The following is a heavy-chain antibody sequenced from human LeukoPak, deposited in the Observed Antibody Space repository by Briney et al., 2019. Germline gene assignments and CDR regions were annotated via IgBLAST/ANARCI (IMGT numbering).Heavy chain of an antibody. CDR2: IYHSGST. Sequence: SETLSLTCTVSGGSISSGTYYWAWIRQPPGKGLEWIGTIYHSGSTYYNPSLKSRVTISVDTSKNQFSLNLTSLTAADTAVYYCARDRYYYDSSGYYYFDYWGQGTLVTVSS. CDR1: GGSISSGTYY. CDR3: ARDRYYYDSSGYYYFDY. V-gene: IGHV4-39*07. J-gene: IGHJ4*02. D-gene: IGHD3-22*01.